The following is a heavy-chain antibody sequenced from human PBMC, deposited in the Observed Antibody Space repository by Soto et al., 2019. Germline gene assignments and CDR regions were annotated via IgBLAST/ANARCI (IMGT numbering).Heavy chain of an antibody. J-gene: IGHJ6*02. CDR3: AREHDRLQLGRNCYYTLGV. CDR1: GGTFSSSA. V-gene: IGHV1-69*12. D-gene: IGHD1-1*01. CDR2: IIPLFRTP. Sequence: QVQLVQSGAEMKEPGSSAKVSCKTSGGTFSSSAISWLRQAPGQGLEWMGGIIPLFRTPDYAQKFQGRVTIAADEATSTAYTGLSSLRAEATAGYCCAREHDRLQLGRNCYYTLGVWGQGTTITISS.